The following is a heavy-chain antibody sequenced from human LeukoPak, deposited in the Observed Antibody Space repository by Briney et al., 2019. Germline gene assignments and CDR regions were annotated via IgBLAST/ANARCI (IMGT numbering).Heavy chain of an antibody. CDR3: AKDVRFLEWSLDS. Sequence: PGRSLRLSCAASGFRLRNHGMHWVRPAPGRGLELMAFMSYEGSNQYYAESVKGRFSISRDNSKNTMYLQMNSLKTEDTGVYHCAKDVRFLEWSLDSWGQGTQVIVSS. J-gene: IGHJ4*02. D-gene: IGHD3-3*01. CDR1: GFRLRNHG. V-gene: IGHV3-30*18. CDR2: MSYEGSNQ.